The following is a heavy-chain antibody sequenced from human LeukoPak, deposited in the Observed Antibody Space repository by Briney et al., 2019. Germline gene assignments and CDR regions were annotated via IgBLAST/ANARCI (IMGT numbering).Heavy chain of an antibody. D-gene: IGHD3-3*01. CDR1: GGSISSYY. CDR3: ARAALDYDFWSGYYDY. J-gene: IGHJ4*02. CDR2: IYYSGST. V-gene: IGHV4-59*01. Sequence: PSETLSLTCTVSGGSISSYYWSWIRQPPGKGLELIGYIYYSGSTNYNPSLKSRVTISVDTSKNQFSLKLSSVTAADTAVYYCARAALDYDFWSGYYDYWGQGTLATVSS.